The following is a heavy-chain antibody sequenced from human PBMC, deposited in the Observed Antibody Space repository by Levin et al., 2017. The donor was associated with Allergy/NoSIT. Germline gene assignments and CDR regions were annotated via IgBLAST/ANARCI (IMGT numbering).Heavy chain of an antibody. Sequence: SSETLSLTCAVSGGSISSSNWWSWVRQPPGKGLEWIGEIYHSGSTNYNPSLKSRVTISVDKSKNQFSLKLSSVTAADTAVYYCARDSQRGVDFDYWGQGTLVTVSS. CDR2: IYHSGST. CDR3: ARDSQRGVDFDY. CDR1: GGSISSSNW. V-gene: IGHV4-4*02. J-gene: IGHJ4*02. D-gene: IGHD6-25*01.